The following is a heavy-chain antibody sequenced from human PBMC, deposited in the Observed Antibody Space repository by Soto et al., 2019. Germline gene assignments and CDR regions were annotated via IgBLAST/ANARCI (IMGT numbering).Heavy chain of an antibody. CDR1: GGTFSSYT. V-gene: IGHV1-69*04. CDR2: IIPILGIA. J-gene: IGHJ4*02. CDR3: AREPYCSGGSCYFDY. D-gene: IGHD2-15*01. Sequence: SVKVSCKASGGTFSSYTISWVRQAPGQGLEWMGRIIPILGIANYAQKFQGRVTITADKSTSTAYMELSSLRSEDTAVYYCAREPYCSGGSCYFDYWGQGTLVTVSS.